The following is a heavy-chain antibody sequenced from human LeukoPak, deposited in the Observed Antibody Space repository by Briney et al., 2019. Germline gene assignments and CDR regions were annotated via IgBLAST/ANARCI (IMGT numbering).Heavy chain of an antibody. D-gene: IGHD3-22*01. CDR2: INPNSGDT. V-gene: IGHV1-2*02. Sequence: ASVKVSCKASGYTFTGYYIHWVRQAPGQGLEWMAWINPNSGDTNFAQKFQGRVTMTRDTSISTVYMELSRLRSDDTAVFFCARGYYDSSDFEYFQHWGQGTLVTVSS. CDR3: ARGYYDSSDFEYFQH. CDR1: GYTFTGYY. J-gene: IGHJ1*01.